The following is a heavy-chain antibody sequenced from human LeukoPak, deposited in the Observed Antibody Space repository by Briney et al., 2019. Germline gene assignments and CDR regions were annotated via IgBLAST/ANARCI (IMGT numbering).Heavy chain of an antibody. D-gene: IGHD3-10*01. V-gene: IGHV3-7*01. Sequence: GGSLRLSRAASQFSFSTDWMSWVRQAPGKGLEWVANIKEDGTEKYYVGSVKGRFTISRDNAKKSLYLQMNSLRDDDTAVYFCARSPAGDAWPPAYYMDVWGKGTTVTVSS. CDR2: IKEDGTEK. CDR3: ARSPAGDAWPPAYYMDV. J-gene: IGHJ6*03. CDR1: QFSFSTDW.